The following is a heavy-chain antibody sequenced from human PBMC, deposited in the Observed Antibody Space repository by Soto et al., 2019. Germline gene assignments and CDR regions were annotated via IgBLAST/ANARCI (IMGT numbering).Heavy chain of an antibody. CDR3: ARAGYTHGSPYSGMDV. CDR2: IDAGNGNT. V-gene: IGHV1-3*01. J-gene: IGHJ6*02. Sequence: ASVKVSCKASGYTFTSYPTHWVRQAPGQRLEGVGWIDAGNGNTKYSQKFRGRVTFTTDTSASTAYMDLSSLRSEDTDVYYCARAGYTHGSPYSGMDVWGQGTTVTVSS. CDR1: GYTFTSYP. D-gene: IGHD5-18*01.